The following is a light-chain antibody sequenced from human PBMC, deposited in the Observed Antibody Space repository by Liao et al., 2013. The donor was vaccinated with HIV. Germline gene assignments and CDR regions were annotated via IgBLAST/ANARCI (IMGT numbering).Light chain of an antibody. CDR2: YGS. CDR3: QVWDSTSDHWV. J-gene: IGLJ2*01. V-gene: IGLV3-21*04. CDR1: NIGSKS. Sequence: SYVLTQPPSVSVVPGQTASITCGGDNIGSKSVHWYQQRPGQAPVVVIYYGSDRPSGIPERFSGSNSGNTATLTISRVEAGDEADYYCQVWDSTSDHWVFGGGTELTVL.